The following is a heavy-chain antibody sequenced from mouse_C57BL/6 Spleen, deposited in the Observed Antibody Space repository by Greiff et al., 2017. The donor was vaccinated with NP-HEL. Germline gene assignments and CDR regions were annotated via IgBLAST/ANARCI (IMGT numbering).Heavy chain of an antibody. Sequence: QVQLQQPGAELVRPGTSVKLSCKASGYTFTSYWMHWVKQRPGQGLEWIGVIDPSDSYTNYNQKFKGKATLTVDTSSSTAYMQLSSLTSEDSAVYYCARPFITTVVSYFDYWGQGTTLTVSS. D-gene: IGHD1-1*01. CDR3: ARPFITTVVSYFDY. CDR2: IDPSDSYT. V-gene: IGHV1-59*01. CDR1: GYTFTSYW. J-gene: IGHJ2*01.